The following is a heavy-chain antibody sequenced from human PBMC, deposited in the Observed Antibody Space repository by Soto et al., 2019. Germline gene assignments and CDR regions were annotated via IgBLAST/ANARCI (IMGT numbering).Heavy chain of an antibody. Sequence: PSETLSLTCSVSRGSISSYYWGWIRQPPGKGLEWIGFIYYGGTTNYNPSLKSRVTISVDASKNQFSLKLSSVTAADTAIYYCARSQSYGDYGYWGQGTLVTVSS. D-gene: IGHD4-17*01. CDR1: RGSISSYY. CDR3: ARSQSYGDYGY. J-gene: IGHJ4*02. V-gene: IGHV4-59*01. CDR2: IYYGGTT.